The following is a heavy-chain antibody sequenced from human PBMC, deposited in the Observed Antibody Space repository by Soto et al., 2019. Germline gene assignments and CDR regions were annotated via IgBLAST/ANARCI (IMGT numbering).Heavy chain of an antibody. Sequence: PRGNLRLSCAASELSFNRYAMSCVRQAPGKGLEWVSAISGSGGSTYYADSVKGRFTISRDNSKNTLYLQMNSLRAEDTAVYYCAKVPSQMARFTLYWGPGPLLTVSS. CDR2: ISGSGGST. V-gene: IGHV3-23*01. CDR1: ELSFNRYA. D-gene: IGHD5-12*01. J-gene: IGHJ4*02. CDR3: AKVPSQMARFTLY.